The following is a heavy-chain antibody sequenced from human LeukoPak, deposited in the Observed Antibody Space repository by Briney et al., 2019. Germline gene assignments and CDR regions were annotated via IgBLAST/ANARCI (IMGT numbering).Heavy chain of an antibody. J-gene: IGHJ4*02. D-gene: IGHD4-17*01. CDR2: INHSGSA. CDR1: GGSFSGYY. V-gene: IGHV4-34*01. Sequence: SETLSLTCAVSGGSFSGYYWTWIRQPPGKGLEWIGEINHSGSANYNPSLKSRVTISLDTSKNQFSLKVSSVTAADTAVYYCARGRGTVTTHWGQGTLVTVSS. CDR3: ARGRGTVTTH.